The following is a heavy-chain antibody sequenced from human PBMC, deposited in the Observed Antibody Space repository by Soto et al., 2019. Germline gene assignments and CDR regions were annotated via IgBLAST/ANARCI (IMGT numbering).Heavy chain of an antibody. D-gene: IGHD6-6*01. CDR2: INPNSGGT. Sequence: ASVKVSCKASGYTFTGSYMHWVRQAPGQGLEWMGWINPNSGGTNYAQKFQGRVTMTRDTSISTAYMELSRLRSDDTAVYYCARAEYSSSSHYFDYWGQGTLVTVSS. J-gene: IGHJ4*02. CDR1: GYTFTGSY. CDR3: ARAEYSSSSHYFDY. V-gene: IGHV1-2*02.